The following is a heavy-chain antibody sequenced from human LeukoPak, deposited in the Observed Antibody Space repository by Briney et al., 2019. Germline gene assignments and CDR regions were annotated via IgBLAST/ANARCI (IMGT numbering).Heavy chain of an antibody. CDR2: IYYSGST. CDR3: ARTAPEIVVVPAAIHDAFDI. Sequence: SETLSLTCTVSGGSISSYYWSWIRQPPGKGLEWIGYIYYSGSTNYNPSLKSRVTISVDTSKNQFSLKLSSVTAADMAVYYCARTAPEIVVVPAAIHDAFDIWGRGTMVTVSS. J-gene: IGHJ3*02. D-gene: IGHD2-2*02. CDR1: GGSISSYY. V-gene: IGHV4-59*01.